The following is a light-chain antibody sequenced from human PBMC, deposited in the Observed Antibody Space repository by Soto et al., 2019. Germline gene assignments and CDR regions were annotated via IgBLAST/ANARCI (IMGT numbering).Light chain of an antibody. V-gene: IGLV2-14*03. CDR1: GSDIGRYNY. CDR2: DVN. CDR3: ASFTPGVTLV. Sequence: QSVLTQPASVSGSPGQSITISCTGSGSDIGRYNYVSWYQQVPGKAPKLMINDVNNRPSGVSSRFSGSKSGNTASLTISGLQAGDEADSYCASFTPGVTLVFGGGTKLT. J-gene: IGLJ3*02.